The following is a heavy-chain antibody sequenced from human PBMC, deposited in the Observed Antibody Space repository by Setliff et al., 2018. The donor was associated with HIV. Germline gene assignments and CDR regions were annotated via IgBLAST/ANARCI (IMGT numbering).Heavy chain of an antibody. V-gene: IGHV1-69*08. CDR3: VRGVQSPPHYSYYYMDV. CDR1: RRTFNSHT. Sequence: SVKVSCKASRRTFNSHTINWVRQAPGQGLDWMGRIIPILGAANYAQRFQGKVTITADKSTSTAYMELTSLRFDDTAMYYCVRGVQSPPHYSYYYMDVW. D-gene: IGHD3-3*01. J-gene: IGHJ6*03. CDR2: IIPILGAA.